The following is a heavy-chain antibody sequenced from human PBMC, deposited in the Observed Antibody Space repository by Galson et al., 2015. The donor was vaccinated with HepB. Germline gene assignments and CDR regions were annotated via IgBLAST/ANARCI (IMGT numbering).Heavy chain of an antibody. J-gene: IGHJ3*02. CDR2: ISSSSSTI. D-gene: IGHD3-22*01. V-gene: IGHV3-48*01. CDR1: GFAFSSYS. Sequence: SLRLSCAASGFAFSSYSMNWVRQAPGKGLEWVSYISSSSSTIYYADSVKGRFTISRDNAKNSLYLQMNSLRAEDTAVYYCARDANYYDSSGYYYGDAFDIWGQGTMVTVSS. CDR3: ARDANYYDSSGYYYGDAFDI.